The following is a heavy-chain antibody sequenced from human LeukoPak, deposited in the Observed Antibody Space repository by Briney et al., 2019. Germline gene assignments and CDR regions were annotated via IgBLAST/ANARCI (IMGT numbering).Heavy chain of an antibody. CDR1: GFTFSSYG. CDR2: ISYDGSNK. D-gene: IGHD5-18*01. J-gene: IGHJ4*02. CDR3: ARGGWIQLWLPFDY. Sequence: GGSLRLSCAASGFTFSSYGMHWVRQAPGKGLEWVAVISYDGSNKYYADSVKGRFTISRDNSKNTLYLQMNSLRAEDTAVYYCARGGWIQLWLPFDYWGQGTLVTVSS. V-gene: IGHV3-30*03.